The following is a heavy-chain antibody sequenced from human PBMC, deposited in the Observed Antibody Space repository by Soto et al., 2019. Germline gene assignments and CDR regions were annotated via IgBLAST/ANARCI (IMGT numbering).Heavy chain of an antibody. CDR2: ISGSGGST. Sequence: GGSLRLSCAASGFTFSSYAMSWVRQAPGKGLEWVSAISGSGGSTYYADSVKGRFTISRDNSKNTLYLQMNSLRAEDTAVYYCAKSGGDCSGGSCYSDYYYYGMDVWGQGTTVTVSS. CDR3: AKSGGDCSGGSCYSDYYYYGMDV. CDR1: GFTFSSYA. V-gene: IGHV3-23*01. D-gene: IGHD2-15*01. J-gene: IGHJ6*02.